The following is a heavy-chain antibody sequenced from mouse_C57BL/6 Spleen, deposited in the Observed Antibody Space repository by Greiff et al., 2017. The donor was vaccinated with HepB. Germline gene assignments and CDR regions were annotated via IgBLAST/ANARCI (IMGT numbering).Heavy chain of an antibody. Sequence: VQLQQSGAELARPGASVKLSCKASGYTFISYGISWVKQRTGQGLEWIGEIYPRSGNTYYNEKFKGKATLTADKSPSTANMEHRSLTSEDSAVYFCARRDGNYLAWFAYWGQGTLVTVSA. D-gene: IGHD2-1*01. V-gene: IGHV1-81*01. CDR2: IYPRSGNT. CDR3: ARRDGNYLAWFAY. CDR1: GYTFISYG. J-gene: IGHJ3*01.